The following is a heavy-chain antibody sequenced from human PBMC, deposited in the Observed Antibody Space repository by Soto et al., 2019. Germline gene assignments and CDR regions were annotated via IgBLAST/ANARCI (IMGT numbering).Heavy chain of an antibody. CDR3: ARESSSRYCSGGSCYRVFDY. J-gene: IGHJ4*02. CDR2: TYYRSKWYN. Sequence: QVPLQQSGPGLVKPSQTLSLTCAISGDSVSSNSAAWNWIRQSPSRGLEWLGRTYYRSKWYNDYAVSVKSRITINPYTSKNQFSLQLNSVTPEDTAVYYCARESSSRYCSGGSCYRVFDYWGQGTLVTVSS. D-gene: IGHD2-15*01. CDR1: GDSVSSNSAA. V-gene: IGHV6-1*01.